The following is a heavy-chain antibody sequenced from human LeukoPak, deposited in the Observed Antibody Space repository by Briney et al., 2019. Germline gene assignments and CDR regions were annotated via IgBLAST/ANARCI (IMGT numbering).Heavy chain of an antibody. CDR2: INHSGST. D-gene: IGHD4-11*01. V-gene: IGHV4-34*01. CDR1: GGSFRGYY. Sequence: SETLSLTCAVYGGSFRGYYWSWIRQPPGKGLEWIGEINHSGSTNYNPSLKSRVTISVDTSKNQFSLKLSSVTAADTAVYYCARMGNYEAFDIWGQGTMVTVSS. J-gene: IGHJ3*02. CDR3: ARMGNYEAFDI.